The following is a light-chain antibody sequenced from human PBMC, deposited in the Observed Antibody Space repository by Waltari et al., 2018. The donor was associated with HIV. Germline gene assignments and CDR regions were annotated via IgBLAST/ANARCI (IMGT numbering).Light chain of an antibody. Sequence: SYELTQLPSVSVSPGQTTSIPCSGDALAKQYAYWYQQKPGQAPVLMISKDNERPSGTPERFSGSSSGTTVTLTISGVQAEDEADYYCQSADSGGTWDVVFGGGTKLTVL. CDR3: QSADSGGTWDVV. CDR2: KDN. CDR1: ALAKQY. J-gene: IGLJ2*01. V-gene: IGLV3-25*03.